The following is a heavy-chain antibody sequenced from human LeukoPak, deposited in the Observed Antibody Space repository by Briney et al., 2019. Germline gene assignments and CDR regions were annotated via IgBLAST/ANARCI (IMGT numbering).Heavy chain of an antibody. D-gene: IGHD2-2*01. J-gene: IGHJ4*02. CDR3: VKDLNPGTNSRY. V-gene: IGHV3-23*01. CDR1: GFTFSSHF. Sequence: GGSLRLSCAASGFTFSSHFLSWVRQARGKGVQWFSALRASAFSSYYSYSLKGPFTISSDNSKDTVYLQINSLRAEDTAVYYCVKDLNPGTNSRYWGQGTPVTVSS. CDR2: LRASAFSS.